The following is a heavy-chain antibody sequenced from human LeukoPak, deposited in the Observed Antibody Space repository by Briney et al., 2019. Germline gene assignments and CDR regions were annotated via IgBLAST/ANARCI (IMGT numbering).Heavy chain of an antibody. CDR3: ARNSCPSGSCYDNRGYFDY. V-gene: IGHV4-61*02. Sequence: PSETLSLTCTVSGGSISSGTYCWSWIRQPAGKGLEWIGRIYTSGSTNYNPSLKSRITISVDTSKNQFSLKLSSVTAADTAVYYCARNSCPSGSCYDNRGYFDYWGQGTLVTVSS. CDR2: IYTSGST. D-gene: IGHD2-15*01. J-gene: IGHJ4*02. CDR1: GGSISSGTYC.